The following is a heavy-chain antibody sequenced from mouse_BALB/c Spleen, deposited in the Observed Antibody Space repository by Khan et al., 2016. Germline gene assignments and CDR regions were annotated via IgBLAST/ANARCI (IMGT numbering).Heavy chain of an antibody. CDR3: TRLYFYGTSDY. J-gene: IGHJ2*01. CDR1: GFDFSRYW. V-gene: IGHV4-1*02. D-gene: IGHD1-1*01. CDR2: INPDSSTI. Sequence: EVKLLESGGGLVQPGGSLKLSCAASGFDFSRYWMSWVRQAPGKGLEWIGEINPDSSTINYTPSLKDKFIISRDNAKNTLYLQMSKVRSEDTALYYCTRLYFYGTSDYWGQGTTLTVSS.